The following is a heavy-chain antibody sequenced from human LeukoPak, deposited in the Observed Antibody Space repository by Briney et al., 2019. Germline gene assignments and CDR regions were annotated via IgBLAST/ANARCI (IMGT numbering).Heavy chain of an antibody. D-gene: IGHD4-17*01. CDR1: GYIFTSHS. CDR2: INTGNGNT. Sequence: GASVKVSCKASGYIFTSHSMHWVRQAPGQRLEWMGWINTGNGNTKYSQKFQGRVTVTRDTSASTAYMELSSLRSEDTAVYYCARGAAGDYVFLSGGAFDIWGQGTMVTVSS. V-gene: IGHV1-3*04. CDR3: ARGAAGDYVFLSGGAFDI. J-gene: IGHJ3*02.